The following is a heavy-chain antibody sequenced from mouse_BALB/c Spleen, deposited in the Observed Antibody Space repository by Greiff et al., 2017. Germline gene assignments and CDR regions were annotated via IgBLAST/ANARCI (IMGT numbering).Heavy chain of an antibody. D-gene: IGHD2-3*01. CDR2: IYWDDDK. J-gene: IGHJ1*01. Sequence: QVTLKVSGPGILQPSQTLSLTCSFSGFSLSTSGMGVSWIRQPSGKGLEWLAHIYWDDDKRYNPSLKSRLTISKDTSSNQVFLKITSVDTADTATYYCARRTRLLGYFDVWGAGTTVTVSS. CDR1: GFSLSTSGMG. V-gene: IGHV8-12*01. CDR3: ARRTRLLGYFDV.